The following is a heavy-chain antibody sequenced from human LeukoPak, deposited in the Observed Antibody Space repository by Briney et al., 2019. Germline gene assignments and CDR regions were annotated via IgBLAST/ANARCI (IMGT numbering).Heavy chain of an antibody. CDR3: ARKPYDSGTYQVFDV. D-gene: IGHD3-10*01. V-gene: IGHV4-59*02. CDR1: GGSVSSFY. J-gene: IGHJ3*01. CDR2: IYYSGST. Sequence: SETLSLTCTVSGGSVSSFYWSWIRQPPGKGLEWIGHIYYSGSTSYNPSLKSRLTISADTSKNQFSLKLSSVTAADTAVYYCARKPYDSGTYQVFDVWGQGTTVTVSS.